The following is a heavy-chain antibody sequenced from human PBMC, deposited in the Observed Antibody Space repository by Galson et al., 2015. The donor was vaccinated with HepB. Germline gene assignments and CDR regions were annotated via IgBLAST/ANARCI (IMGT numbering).Heavy chain of an antibody. D-gene: IGHD6-19*01. V-gene: IGHV1-3*01. Sequence: SVKVSCKASGYTFTSYAMHWVRQAPGQRLEWMGWINAGNGNTKYSQKFQGRVTITRDTSASTAYMELSSLRSEDTAVYYCARDQEVAGYYYYYGMDVWGQGTTVTVSS. J-gene: IGHJ6*02. CDR2: INAGNGNT. CDR3: ARDQEVAGYYYYYGMDV. CDR1: GYTFTSYA.